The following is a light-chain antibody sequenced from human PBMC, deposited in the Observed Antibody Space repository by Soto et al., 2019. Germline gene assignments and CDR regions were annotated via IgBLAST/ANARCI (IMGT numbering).Light chain of an antibody. V-gene: IGLV2-14*01. CDR1: SSDVGGYNY. J-gene: IGLJ2*01. CDR3: SSYTSSSSV. Sequence: QSALTQPASVSGSPGQSITISCTGTSSDVGGYNYVSWYQQHPGKAPKLMIYDVSNRPSGVSNRFSGSKSGNTASLTISGLQDEDEADYYCSSYTSSSSVFGGGTKVTVL. CDR2: DVS.